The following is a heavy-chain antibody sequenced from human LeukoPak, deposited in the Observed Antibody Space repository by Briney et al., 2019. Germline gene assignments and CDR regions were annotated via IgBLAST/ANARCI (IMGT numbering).Heavy chain of an antibody. CDR2: ISSSGSTI. V-gene: IGHV3-48*03. D-gene: IGHD2-2*01. CDR1: GFTFSSYE. J-gene: IGHJ6*03. CDR3: ARGRKRYCSSTSCYVGSSDYYYYMDV. Sequence: GGSLRLSCAASGFTFSSYEMNWVRQAPGKGLEWVSYISSSGSTIYYADSVKGRFTISRDNSKNTLYLQMNNLRAEDTAVYYCARGRKRYCSSTSCYVGSSDYYYYMDVWGKGTTVTVSS.